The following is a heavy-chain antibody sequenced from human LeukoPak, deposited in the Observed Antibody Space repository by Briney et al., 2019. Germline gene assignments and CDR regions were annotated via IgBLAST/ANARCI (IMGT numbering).Heavy chain of an antibody. J-gene: IGHJ4*02. CDR3: ARESYYYGSGSYYNQGTR. CDR1: GGSISSSSYY. V-gene: IGHV4-39*02. Sequence: PSETLSLTCTVSGGSISSSSYYWGWIRQPPGKGLEWTGSIYYSGSTYYNPSLKSRVTISVDTSKNQFSLRLSSVTAADTAVYYCARESYYYGSGSYYNQGTRWGQGTLVTVSS. D-gene: IGHD3-10*01. CDR2: IYYSGST.